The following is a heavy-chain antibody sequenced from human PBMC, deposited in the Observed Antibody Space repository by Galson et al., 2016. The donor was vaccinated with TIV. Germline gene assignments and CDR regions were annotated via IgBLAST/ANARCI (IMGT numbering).Heavy chain of an antibody. CDR3: AREMSTKGPYFDN. J-gene: IGHJ4*02. CDR2: ISYDGGNP. CDR1: GFMFRSYA. D-gene: IGHD5-24*01. V-gene: IGHV3-30-3*01. Sequence: SLRLSCAASGFMFRSYAMHWVRQAPGKGLDWVAVISYDGGNPHYADSMRGRFTISRDNSRNTLDLQMNSLRPEDTAVYFCAREMSTKGPYFDNWGQGTLVTVSS.